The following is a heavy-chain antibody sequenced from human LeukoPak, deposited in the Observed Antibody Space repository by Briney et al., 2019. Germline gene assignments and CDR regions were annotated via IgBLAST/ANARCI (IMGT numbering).Heavy chain of an antibody. CDR1: GFIVSSSY. CDR2: IHSGSNT. V-gene: IGHV3-53*01. Sequence: PGGSLRLSCAASGFIVSSSYMSWVRQAPGKGLEWVSIIHSGSNTYYADSVKGRFTISRDNSKNTMSLQMSSLRAEDAAVYYCVSHSDTLTSYSFDYWGQGTLVTVSS. J-gene: IGHJ4*02. CDR3: VSHSDTLTSYSFDY. D-gene: IGHD3-9*01.